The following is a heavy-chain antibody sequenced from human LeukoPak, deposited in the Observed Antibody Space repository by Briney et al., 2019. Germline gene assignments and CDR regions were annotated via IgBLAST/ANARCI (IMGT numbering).Heavy chain of an antibody. D-gene: IGHD3-10*01. CDR3: ARGHGSYYYYMDV. CDR1: GYTFTSYG. CDR2: ISAYNGNT. V-gene: IGHV1-18*01. Sequence: ASVKVSCKASGYTFTSYGISWVRQAPGQGLEWMGWISAYNGNTNYAQKFQGRVTMTRDTSISTAYMELSRLTSDDTAVYYCARGHGSYYYYMDVWGKGTTVTVSS. J-gene: IGHJ6*03.